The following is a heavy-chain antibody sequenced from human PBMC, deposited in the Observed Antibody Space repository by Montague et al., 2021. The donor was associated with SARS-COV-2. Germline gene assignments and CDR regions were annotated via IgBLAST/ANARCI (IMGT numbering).Heavy chain of an antibody. Sequence: SETLSLTCTVSGGSISSSSNYRGWIRKPPGKGLEWIGSIYNSGSTYYNPSLKSRVTISVDTSKNQFSLKLSSVTAAVTAVYYCASPTYYYDSSVSDAFDIWGQGTTVTVSS. CDR3: ASPTYYYDSSVSDAFDI. D-gene: IGHD3-22*01. J-gene: IGHJ3*02. CDR1: GGSISSSSNY. V-gene: IGHV4-39*01. CDR2: IYNSGST.